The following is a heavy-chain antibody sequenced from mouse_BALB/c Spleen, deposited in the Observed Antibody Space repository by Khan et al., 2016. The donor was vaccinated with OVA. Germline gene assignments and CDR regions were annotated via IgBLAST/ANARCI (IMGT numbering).Heavy chain of an antibody. Sequence: EVELVESGGDFVRPGGSLKLSCAASGFTFSTYGMSWVRQTPDKRLEWVATINTGGAYTYYPDSVKGRFTIPRENAKNTLDLQFSSLKSEDTAIYYCARLAYYYNSEGFAYWGQGTLVTVSA. CDR3: ARLAYYYNSEGFAY. V-gene: IGHV5-6*01. CDR1: GFTFSTYG. D-gene: IGHD1-1*01. J-gene: IGHJ3*01. CDR2: INTGGAYT.